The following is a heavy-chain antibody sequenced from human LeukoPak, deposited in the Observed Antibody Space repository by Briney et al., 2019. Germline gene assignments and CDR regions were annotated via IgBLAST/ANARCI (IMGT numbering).Heavy chain of an antibody. Sequence: PSETLSLTCTVSGGSISSSSNYWGWIRQPPGKGLEWIGYIYYSGSTNYNPSLKSRVTISVDTSKNQFSLKLSSVTAADTAVYYCARRQSWNYDEPRRYGMDVWGQGTTVTVSS. CDR3: ARRQSWNYDEPRRYGMDV. J-gene: IGHJ6*02. CDR2: IYYSGST. D-gene: IGHD1-7*01. CDR1: GGSISSSSNY. V-gene: IGHV4-61*05.